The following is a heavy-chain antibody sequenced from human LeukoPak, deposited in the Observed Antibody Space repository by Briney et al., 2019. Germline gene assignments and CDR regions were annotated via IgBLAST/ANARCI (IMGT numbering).Heavy chain of an antibody. J-gene: IGHJ4*02. V-gene: IGHV1-46*01. CDR3: ARDRTRYYDSSGYPQGY. CDR1: GYTFTSYY. Sequence: GASVKVSCKASGYTFTSYYMHWVRQAPGQGLEWMGIINPSGGSTSYAQKFQGRVTMTRDTSTSTVYMELSSLRSEDTAVYYCARDRTRYYDSSGYPQGYWGQGTLVTVSS. D-gene: IGHD3-22*01. CDR2: INPSGGST.